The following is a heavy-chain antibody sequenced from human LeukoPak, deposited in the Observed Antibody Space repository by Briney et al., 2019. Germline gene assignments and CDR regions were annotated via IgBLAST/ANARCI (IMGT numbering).Heavy chain of an antibody. Sequence: GGSLRLSCAAPGFTFSSYGMNWVRQAPGKRLEWVSYISSSSDSIYYADSVKGRFTISRDNAENSLYLQMNSLRDEDTAVYYCARAMRSGYDYWGQGTLVTVSP. CDR2: ISSSSDSI. CDR3: ARAMRSGYDY. CDR1: GFTFSSYG. J-gene: IGHJ4*02. D-gene: IGHD5-12*01. V-gene: IGHV3-48*02.